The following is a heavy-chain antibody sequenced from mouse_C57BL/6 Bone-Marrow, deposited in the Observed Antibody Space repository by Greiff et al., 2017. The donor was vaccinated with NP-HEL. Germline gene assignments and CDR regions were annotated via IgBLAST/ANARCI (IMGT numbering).Heavy chain of an antibody. Sequence: EVQLVESGGGLVQPGGSLSLSCAASGFTFTDYYMSWVRQPPGKALEWLGFIRNKANGYTTEYSASVKGRFTISRDNSQSILYLQMNALRAEDSATYYCARNDGRYDWFAYWGQGTLVTVSA. CDR3: ARNDGRYDWFAY. CDR1: GFTFTDYY. CDR2: IRNKANGYTT. D-gene: IGHD1-1*02. J-gene: IGHJ3*01. V-gene: IGHV7-3*01.